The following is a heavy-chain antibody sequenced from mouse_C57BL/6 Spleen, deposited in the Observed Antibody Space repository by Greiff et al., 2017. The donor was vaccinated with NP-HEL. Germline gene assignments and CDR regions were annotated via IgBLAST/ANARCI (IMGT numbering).Heavy chain of an antibody. Sequence: VQLVESGAELVRPGASVKLSCKASGYTFTDYYINWVKQRPGQGLEWIARIYPGSGNTYYNEKFKGKATLTAEKSSSTADMQLSSLTSEDSAVYFCARGDYGTPWFAYWGQGTLVTVSA. J-gene: IGHJ3*01. CDR2: IYPGSGNT. D-gene: IGHD1-1*01. V-gene: IGHV1-76*01. CDR1: GYTFTDYY. CDR3: ARGDYGTPWFAY.